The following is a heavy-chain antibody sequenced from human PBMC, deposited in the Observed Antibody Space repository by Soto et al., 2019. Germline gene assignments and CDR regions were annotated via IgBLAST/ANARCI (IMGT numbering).Heavy chain of an antibody. CDR2: IYTSGST. D-gene: IGHD6-13*01. CDR1: GDSISSYY. V-gene: IGHV4-4*07. J-gene: IGHJ5*02. CDR3: ARASQQLVEWGHGWFDP. Sequence: SETLSLTCTVSGDSISSYYWSWIRQPAGKGLEWIGRIYTSGSTNYNPSLKSRVTMSVDTSKNQFSLKLSSVTAADTAVYYCARASQQLVEWGHGWFDPWGQGTLVTVSS.